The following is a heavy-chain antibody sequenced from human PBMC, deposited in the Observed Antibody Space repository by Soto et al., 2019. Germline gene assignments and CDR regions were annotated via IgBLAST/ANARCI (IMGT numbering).Heavy chain of an antibody. CDR2: IRSSSSVT. CDR1: GFSFSSYA. D-gene: IGHD3-16*01. V-gene: IGHV3-48*01. CDR3: ARGNWAFGDYFDY. Sequence: GGSLRLSCVASGFSFSSYAMIWVRQAPGKGLEWISYIRSSSSVTYYADSVKGRFTISRDNAKNSLYLQMNSLRAEDTAVYYCARGNWAFGDYFDYWGQGTLVTVSS. J-gene: IGHJ4*02.